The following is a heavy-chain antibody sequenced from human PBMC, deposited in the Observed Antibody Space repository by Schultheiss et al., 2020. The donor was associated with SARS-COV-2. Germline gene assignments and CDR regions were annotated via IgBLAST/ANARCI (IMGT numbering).Heavy chain of an antibody. CDR2: IYPGDSDT. D-gene: IGHD2-15*01. CDR3: ARPYCSGGSCPRAFDI. V-gene: IGHV5-51*01. J-gene: IGHJ3*02. CDR1: GYSFTSYW. Sequence: GESLKISCKGSGYSFTSYWIGWVRQMPVKGLEWMGIIYPGDSDTTHSPSFQGQVTISADKSISTAYLQWSSLKASDTAMYYCARPYCSGGSCPRAFDIWGQGTMVTVSS.